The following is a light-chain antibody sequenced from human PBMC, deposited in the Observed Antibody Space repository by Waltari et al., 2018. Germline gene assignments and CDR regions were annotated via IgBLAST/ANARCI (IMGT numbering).Light chain of an antibody. Sequence: QSVLTQPASVSGSPGQSITISCTGTRSDIGAYNFVSWFQQLPGQAPRLLISEATKRPSGVSYRFSASKSGNTASLSISDLQAEDEADYYCCSYVGGSRVLFGGGTKLTV. V-gene: IGLV2-23*01. CDR1: RSDIGAYNF. CDR2: EAT. J-gene: IGLJ2*01. CDR3: CSYVGGSRVL.